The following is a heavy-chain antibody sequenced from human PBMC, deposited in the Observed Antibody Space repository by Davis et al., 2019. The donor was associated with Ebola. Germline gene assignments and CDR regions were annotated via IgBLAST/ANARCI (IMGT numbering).Heavy chain of an antibody. CDR2: ISRNGGST. D-gene: IGHD6-19*01. CDR1: GFTFSNYA. V-gene: IGHV3-64D*08. Sequence: PGGSLRLSCSASGFTFSNYAMHWVRQAPGKGLEYVSAISRNGGSTYYADSVKGRFTITRDNSKNTLYLQMSSLRAEDTAVYYCVNTNRREVAGTIGRFGYWGQGTLVTVSS. CDR3: VNTNRREVAGTIGRFGY. J-gene: IGHJ4*02.